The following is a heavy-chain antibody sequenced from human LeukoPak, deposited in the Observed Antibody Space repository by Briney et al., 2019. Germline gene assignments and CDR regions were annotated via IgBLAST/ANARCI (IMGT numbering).Heavy chain of an antibody. CDR1: GGTFSSYA. V-gene: IGHV1-69*13. CDR2: IIPIFGTA. J-gene: IGHJ4*02. D-gene: IGHD6-13*01. CDR3: ARAEGADIAAAAYFDY. Sequence: SVKVSCKVSGGTFSSYAISWVRQAPGQGLEWMGGIIPIFGTANYAQKFQGRVTITADESTSTAYMELSSLGSEDTAVYYCARAEGADIAAAAYFDYWGQGTLVTVSS.